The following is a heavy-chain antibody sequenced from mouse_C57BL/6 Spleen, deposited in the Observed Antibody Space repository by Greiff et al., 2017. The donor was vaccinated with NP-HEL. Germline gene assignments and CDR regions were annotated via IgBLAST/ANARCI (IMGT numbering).Heavy chain of an antibody. J-gene: IGHJ4*01. Sequence: DVMLVESGGGLVQPGGSLKLSCAASGFTFSDYYMYWVRQTPEKRLEWVAYISNGGGSTYYPDTVKGRFTISRDNAKNTLYLQMSRLKSEDTAMYYCASHYYGSSYYYAMDYWGQGTSVTVSS. D-gene: IGHD1-1*01. CDR2: ISNGGGST. CDR1: GFTFSDYY. CDR3: ASHYYGSSYYYAMDY. V-gene: IGHV5-12*01.